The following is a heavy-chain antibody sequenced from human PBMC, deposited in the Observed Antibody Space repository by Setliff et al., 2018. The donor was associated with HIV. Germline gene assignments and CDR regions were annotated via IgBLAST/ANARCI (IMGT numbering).Heavy chain of an antibody. CDR2: INPVGRND. CDR3: ARVGLRFKYTFDY. Sequence: PSETLSLTCAVYGGSISGYYWSWIRQPPGKGLEWIGEINPVGRNDNYNPSLNNRAAIVLDMSKNQFSLWLTSVTAADTAVYYCARVGLRFKYTFDYWGQGMLVTVSS. J-gene: IGHJ4*02. CDR1: GGSISGYY. V-gene: IGHV4-34*04. D-gene: IGHD5-12*01.